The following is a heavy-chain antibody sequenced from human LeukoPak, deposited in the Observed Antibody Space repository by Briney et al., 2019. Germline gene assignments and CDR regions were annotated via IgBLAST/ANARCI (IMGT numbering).Heavy chain of an antibody. V-gene: IGHV4-30-2*01. CDR1: GGSISSGGYY. D-gene: IGHD2-21*01. J-gene: IGHJ4*02. CDR3: ARAGGGDPYYFDY. CDR2: IYHSGST. Sequence: PSQTLCLTCTVSGGSISSGGYYWSWIRQPPGKGLEWIGYIYHSGSTYYNPSLKSRVTISVDRSKNQFSLKLSSVTAADTAVYYCARAGGGDPYYFDYWGQGTLVTVSS.